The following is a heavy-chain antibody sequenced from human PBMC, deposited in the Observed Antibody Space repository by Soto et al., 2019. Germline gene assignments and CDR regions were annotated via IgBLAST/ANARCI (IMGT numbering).Heavy chain of an antibody. V-gene: IGHV1-69*06. D-gene: IGHD3-16*01. CDR1: GYSFSSHA. J-gene: IGHJ4*02. CDR2: IIPVFGTP. CDR3: ARGGELSTSWYWGDGLDS. Sequence: QVQLEQTGSEVKKSGSSVKVSCKASGYSFSSHAITWVRQAPGQGLEWMGGIIPVFGTPSYAQKFQGRVTISADKSTITFYLELRSLRSEDTAVYYCARGGELSTSWYWGDGLDSWGQGTQVTVSS.